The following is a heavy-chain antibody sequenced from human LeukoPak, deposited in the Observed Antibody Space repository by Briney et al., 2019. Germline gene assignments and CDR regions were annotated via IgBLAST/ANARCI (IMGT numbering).Heavy chain of an antibody. V-gene: IGHV1-2*02. CDR3: ARATLGPITMVRGVPDY. Sequence: ASVKVSCKASGYTFTSYYMHWVRQAPGQGLEWMGWINPNSGGTNYAQKFQGRVTMTRDTSISTAYMELSRLRSDDTAVYYCARATLGPITMVRGVPDYWGQGTLVTVSS. J-gene: IGHJ4*02. CDR1: GYTFTSYY. CDR2: INPNSGGT. D-gene: IGHD3-10*01.